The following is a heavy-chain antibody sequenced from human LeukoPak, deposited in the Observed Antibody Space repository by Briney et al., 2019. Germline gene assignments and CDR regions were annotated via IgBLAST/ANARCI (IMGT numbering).Heavy chain of an antibody. V-gene: IGHV4-34*01. Sequence: SETLSLTCAVYGGSFSGYYWSWIRQPPGKGLEGIGEINHSGSTNYNPSLKRRVTISVDTSKNQFSLTLRSVTAADTAVYYCARGRRGSSSSYSRFRWFAPWGQGTLVTVSS. D-gene: IGHD6-6*01. CDR2: INHSGST. CDR3: ARGRRGSSSSYSRFRWFAP. CDR1: GGSFSGYY. J-gene: IGHJ5*02.